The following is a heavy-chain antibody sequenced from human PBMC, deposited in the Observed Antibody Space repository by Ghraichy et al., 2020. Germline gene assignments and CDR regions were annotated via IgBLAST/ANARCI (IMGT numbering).Heavy chain of an antibody. D-gene: IGHD3-22*01. Sequence: ASVKVSCKASGYTFTSYYMHWVRQAPGQGLEWMGIINPSGGSTSYAQKFQGRVTMTRDTSTSTVYMELSSLGSEDTAVYYCASDPKYYYDSSGYYYLDYWGQGTLVTVSS. CDR2: INPSGGST. CDR3: ASDPKYYYDSSGYYYLDY. CDR1: GYTFTSYY. V-gene: IGHV1-46*01. J-gene: IGHJ4*02.